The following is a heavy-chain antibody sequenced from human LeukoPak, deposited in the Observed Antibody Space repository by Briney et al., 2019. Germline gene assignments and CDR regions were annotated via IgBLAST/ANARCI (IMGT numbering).Heavy chain of an antibody. CDR2: ISGNSFHI. CDR1: GFSFSDYS. D-gene: IGHD1-26*01. Sequence: GGSLRLSCAASGFSFSDYSMTWVRQAPGKALEWVSSISGNSFHIFYADSVKGRFTISRDNAYKSLYLQLNSLRAEDTAVYYCASGTIVGARGADNWGQGTLVTVSS. J-gene: IGHJ4*02. V-gene: IGHV3-21*01. CDR3: ASGTIVGARGADN.